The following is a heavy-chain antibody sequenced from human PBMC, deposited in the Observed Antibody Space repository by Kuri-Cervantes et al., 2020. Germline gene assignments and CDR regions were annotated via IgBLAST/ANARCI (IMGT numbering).Heavy chain of an antibody. CDR1: GGSFSGYY. D-gene: IGHD3-10*01. CDR3: ARGGNYGSGKPYYYYGMDV. J-gene: IGHJ6*02. V-gene: IGHV4-34*01. CDR2: INHSGST. Sequence: SETLSLTCAVYGGSFSGYYWSWIRQPPGKGLEWIGEINHSGSTNYNPSLKSRVTISVDTSKNQFSLKLSSVTAADTAVYYCARGGNYGSGKPYYYYGMDVWGQGTTVTVSS.